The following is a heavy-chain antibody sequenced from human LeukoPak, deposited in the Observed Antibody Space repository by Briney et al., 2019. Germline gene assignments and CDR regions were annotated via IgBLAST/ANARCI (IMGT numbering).Heavy chain of an antibody. Sequence: GGSLRLSCAASGFTFSTYWMHWVRHAPGKGLVWVSRINSDGSTTYYADSVKGRFTISRDNSKNTLYLQMNSLRAEDTAVYYCARSTPDLSSGYAFDIWGQGTMVTVSS. V-gene: IGHV3-74*01. D-gene: IGHD3-22*01. CDR3: ARSTPDLSSGYAFDI. CDR2: INSDGSTT. CDR1: GFTFSTYW. J-gene: IGHJ3*02.